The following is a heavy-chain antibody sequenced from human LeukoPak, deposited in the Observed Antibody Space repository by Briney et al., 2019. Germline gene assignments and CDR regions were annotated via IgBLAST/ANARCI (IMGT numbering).Heavy chain of an antibody. CDR1: GGSISRSY. CDR2: TYYSGNT. J-gene: IGHJ3*02. Sequence: PSETLSLTCTVSGGSISRSYWSWIRQPPGKRLEWIGYTYYSGNTNYNPSLKSRVTISADTSNDQFSLRLNSVTAADTAVYFCARGADVFDIWGQGTVVTVS. CDR3: ARGADVFDI. V-gene: IGHV4-59*01.